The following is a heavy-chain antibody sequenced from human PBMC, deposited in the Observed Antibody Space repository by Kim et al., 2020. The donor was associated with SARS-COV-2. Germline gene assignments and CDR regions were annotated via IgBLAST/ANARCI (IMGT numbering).Heavy chain of an antibody. Sequence: ASVKVSCKASGYTFTSYYMHWVRQAPGQGLEWMGIINPSGGSTSYAQKFQGRVTMTRDTSTSTVYMELSSLRSEDTAVYYCAGNVDTAISTLYYYYGMDVWGQGTTVTVSS. CDR3: AGNVDTAISTLYYYYGMDV. D-gene: IGHD5-18*01. V-gene: IGHV1-46*01. CDR2: INPSGGST. J-gene: IGHJ6*02. CDR1: GYTFTSYY.